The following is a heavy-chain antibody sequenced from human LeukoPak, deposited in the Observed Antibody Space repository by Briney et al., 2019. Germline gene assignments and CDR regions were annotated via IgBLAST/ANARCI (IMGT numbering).Heavy chain of an antibody. Sequence: GGSLGLSCAASGFTFSSYAMTWVRQAPGKGLEWVSAISGGGSSAYYADSVKGRFITSRDNSKTTLYLQMSNLRADDTAVYFCAKNRGTGLAFYDYWGQGTQVTVSS. D-gene: IGHD3-10*01. CDR1: GFTFSSYA. J-gene: IGHJ4*02. CDR2: ISGGGSSA. V-gene: IGHV3-23*01. CDR3: AKNRGTGLAFYDY.